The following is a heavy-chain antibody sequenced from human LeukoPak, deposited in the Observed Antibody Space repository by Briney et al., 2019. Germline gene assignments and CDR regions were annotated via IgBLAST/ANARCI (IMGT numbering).Heavy chain of an antibody. D-gene: IGHD4-17*01. Sequence: GGSLRLSCAASGFTFSSYAMSWVRQAPGRGLEWVSAISGSGGSTYYADSVKGRFTISRDNSKNTLYLQMNSLRAEDTAVYYCAKLPTVTTSVDYWGQGTLVTVSS. CDR3: AKLPTVTTSVDY. V-gene: IGHV3-23*01. J-gene: IGHJ4*02. CDR1: GFTFSSYA. CDR2: ISGSGGST.